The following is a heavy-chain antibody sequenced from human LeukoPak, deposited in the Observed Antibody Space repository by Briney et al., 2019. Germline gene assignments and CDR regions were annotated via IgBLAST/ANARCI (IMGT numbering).Heavy chain of an antibody. CDR2: IYPGDSDT. D-gene: IGHD1-26*01. Sequence: GESLKISCKGSGYSFTSYWIGWARQMPGKGLEWMGIIYPGDSDTRYSPSFQGQVTISADKSISTAYLQWSSLKASDTAMYYCARVGGSFPKYNWFDPWGQGTLVTVSS. V-gene: IGHV5-51*01. J-gene: IGHJ5*02. CDR1: GYSFTSYW. CDR3: ARVGGSFPKYNWFDP.